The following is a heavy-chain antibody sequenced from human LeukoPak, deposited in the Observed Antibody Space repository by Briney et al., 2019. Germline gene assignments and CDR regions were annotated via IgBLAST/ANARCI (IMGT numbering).Heavy chain of an antibody. CDR3: ARVHGYFDY. V-gene: IGHV4-34*01. D-gene: IGHD2-8*01. Sequence: SETLSLTCAVYGGSFSGYYWSWIRQPPGKGLEWIGEINHSGSTNYNPSLKSRVTISVDTSKNQFSLKLNSVTAADTAVYYCARVHGYFDYWGQGTLVTVSS. CDR1: GGSFSGYY. J-gene: IGHJ4*02. CDR2: INHSGST.